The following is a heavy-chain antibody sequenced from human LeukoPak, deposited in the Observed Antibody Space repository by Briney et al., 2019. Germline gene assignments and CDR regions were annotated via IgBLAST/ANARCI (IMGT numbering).Heavy chain of an antibody. V-gene: IGHV3-7*01. CDR3: ARLRGLYSGTYRYQTAFEY. J-gene: IGHJ4*02. CDR2: IKQDGSEK. D-gene: IGHD1-26*01. CDR1: GFTFSNYW. Sequence: GGSLRLSCATSGFTFSNYWMSWVRQAPGKGLEWVANIKQDGSEKYYVDSVKGRFTVSRDNAKNSLYLQMNSLRVGDTSAYYCARLRGLYSGTYRYQTAFEYWGQGSLLTVSS.